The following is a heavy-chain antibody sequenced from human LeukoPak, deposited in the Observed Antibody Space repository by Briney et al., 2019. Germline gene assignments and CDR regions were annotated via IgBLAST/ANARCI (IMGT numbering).Heavy chain of an antibody. CDR1: GYTFTGYY. J-gene: IGHJ4*02. CDR3: ARVPCGGDCYSVPYYFDY. V-gene: IGHV1-2*02. Sequence: ASVKVSCKASGYTFTGYYMHWVRPAPGQGLEWMGWINTNSGGTNYAQKFQGRVTMTRDTSISTAYMELSRLRSDDTAVYYCARVPCGGDCYSVPYYFDYWGQGTLVTVSS. D-gene: IGHD2-21*02. CDR2: INTNSGGT.